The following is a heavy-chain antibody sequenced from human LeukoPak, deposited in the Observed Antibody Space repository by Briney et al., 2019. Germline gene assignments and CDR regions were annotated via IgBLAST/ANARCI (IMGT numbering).Heavy chain of an antibody. CDR3: AIHYGH. J-gene: IGHJ4*02. V-gene: IGHV4-39*01. CDR2: IYHSGST. CDR1: GGSISSSFYY. D-gene: IGHD4-17*01. Sequence: PSETLSLTCTVSGGSISSSFYYWGWIRQPPGKGLEWIGSIYHSGSTYYNPSLKSRVTISVDTSRNQFSLNLSSVTAADTAVYYCAIHYGHWGQGTLVAVSS.